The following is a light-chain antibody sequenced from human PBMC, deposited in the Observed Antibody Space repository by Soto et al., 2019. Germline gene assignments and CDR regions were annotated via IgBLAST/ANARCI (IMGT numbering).Light chain of an antibody. V-gene: IGKV3-15*01. CDR3: QQYNNWSWT. Sequence: EIVMTQSPATLSVSPGERATLSCRASQSVSSNLAWYQQKPGQAPRLLIYGAFTRATGIPARFSGSGSGTEFTLTISSLQSEDFAVYYCQQYNNWSWTFGRGTKVEIK. CDR2: GAF. CDR1: QSVSSN. J-gene: IGKJ1*01.